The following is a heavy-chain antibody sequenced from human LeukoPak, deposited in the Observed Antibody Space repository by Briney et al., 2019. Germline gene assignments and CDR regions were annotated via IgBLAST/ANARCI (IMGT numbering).Heavy chain of an antibody. J-gene: IGHJ4*02. V-gene: IGHV2-5*02. CDR3: AHTRDYDFWSGYQYYFDY. CDR2: IYSDDDN. CDR1: GFSLSTSGVG. Sequence: SGPTLVKPTQTLTLTCTFSGFSLSTSGVGVGWIRQPPGKALEWLPLIYSDDDNRYRPSLKSRLTITKDTSKNQVVLTMTNMDPVDTATYYCAHTRDYDFWSGYQYYFDYWGQGTLVTVSS. D-gene: IGHD3-3*01.